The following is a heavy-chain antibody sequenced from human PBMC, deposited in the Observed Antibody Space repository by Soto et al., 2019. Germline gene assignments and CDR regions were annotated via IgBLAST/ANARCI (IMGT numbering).Heavy chain of an antibody. CDR2: IWSDGSTK. D-gene: IGHD3-10*01. CDR1: GFTFSDYG. Sequence: QVQLVESGGGVVQPGRSLRLSCAASGFTFSDYGMQWVRQAPGKGLEWVAVIWSDGSTKYYADSVKGRFTISRDNSKNTLYLQMNSLRVEDTALCYCAAYYGSGSYFYWGQGTLVTVSS. J-gene: IGHJ4*02. V-gene: IGHV3-33*01. CDR3: AAYYGSGSYFY.